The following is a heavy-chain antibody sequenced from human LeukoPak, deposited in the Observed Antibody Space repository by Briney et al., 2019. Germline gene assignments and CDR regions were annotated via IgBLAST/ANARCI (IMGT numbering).Heavy chain of an antibody. CDR1: GGTFSSYA. Sequence: SVKVSCKASGGTFSSYAISWVRQAPGQGLEWMGGIIPIFGTANYAQKFRGRVTITADESTSTAYMELSSLRSEDTAVYYCARFGGSGSYYNKYYYYGMDVWGKGTTVTVSS. CDR3: ARFGGSGSYYNKYYYYGMDV. CDR2: IIPIFGTA. J-gene: IGHJ6*04. V-gene: IGHV1-69*01. D-gene: IGHD3-10*01.